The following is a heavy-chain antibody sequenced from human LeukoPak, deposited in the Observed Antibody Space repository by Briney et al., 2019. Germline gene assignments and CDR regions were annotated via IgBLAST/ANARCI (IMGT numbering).Heavy chain of an antibody. J-gene: IGHJ1*01. Sequence: SETLSLTXTVSGGSIRSYYWSWIRQPPGKGLEWIRYIYYSGRTNYNPSLTSRTTLSVDTSKNQFSLTLSSVTAADTAVYYCARVFGSSGTRKSFQHWGQGTLVTVSS. V-gene: IGHV4-59*01. CDR3: ARVFGSSGTRKSFQH. D-gene: IGHD3-22*01. CDR2: IYYSGRT. CDR1: GGSIRSYY.